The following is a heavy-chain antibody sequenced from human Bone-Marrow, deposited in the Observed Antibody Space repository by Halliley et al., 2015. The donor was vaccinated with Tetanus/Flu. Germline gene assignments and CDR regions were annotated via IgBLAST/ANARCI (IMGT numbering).Heavy chain of an antibody. D-gene: IGHD6-13*01. J-gene: IGHJ3*02. CDR2: GVVGDT. Sequence: GVVGDTYFAGSVKGRFTISRENAKNSFYLQMNNLRAEDTAVYYCARQIPGIATAGGAFDIWGQGTVVTVSS. CDR3: ARQIPGIATAGGAFDI. V-gene: IGHV3-13*01.